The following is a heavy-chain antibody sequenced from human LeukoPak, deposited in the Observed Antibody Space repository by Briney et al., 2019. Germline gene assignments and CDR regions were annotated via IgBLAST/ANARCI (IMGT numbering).Heavy chain of an antibody. CDR1: GGSISSYY. D-gene: IGHD1-26*01. Sequence: SETLSLTCTVSGGSISSYYWSWIRQPPGKGLEWIGYIYYSGSTNYNPSLKSRVTISVDTSKNQFSLKLSSVTAADTAVYYCARDGNKPYYYYYMDVWGKGTTVTVSS. CDR3: ARDGNKPYYYYYMDV. V-gene: IGHV4-59*01. J-gene: IGHJ6*03. CDR2: IYYSGST.